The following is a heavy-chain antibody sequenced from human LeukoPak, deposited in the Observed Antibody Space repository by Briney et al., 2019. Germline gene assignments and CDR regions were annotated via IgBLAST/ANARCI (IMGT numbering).Heavy chain of an antibody. CDR3: ASSSSSSKPPFDP. D-gene: IGHD6-6*01. J-gene: IGHJ5*02. CDR2: IYYSGST. CDR1: GGSISSSSYY. Sequence: PSQTLSLTCTVSGGSISSSSYYWGWIRQPPGKGLEWIGSIYYSGSTYYNPSLKSRVTISVDTSKNQFSLKLSSVTAADTAVYYCASSSSSSKPPFDPWGQGTLVTVSS. V-gene: IGHV4-39*01.